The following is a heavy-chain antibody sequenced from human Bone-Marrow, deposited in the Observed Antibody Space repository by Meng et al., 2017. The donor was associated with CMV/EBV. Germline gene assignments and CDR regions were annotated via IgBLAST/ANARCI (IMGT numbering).Heavy chain of an antibody. CDR3: ARGRSCVNGVCYDDHNYFGP. J-gene: IGHJ5*02. CDR2: IYYSGST. Sequence: SETLSLTCTVSGGCVSSGSYYWSWIRQPPGKGLEWIGYIYYSGSTNYNPSLKSRVTISLDTSKNQLSLKLNSLTTADTALYFCARGRSCVNGVCYDDHNYFGPWGQGTLVTVSS. D-gene: IGHD2-8*01. V-gene: IGHV4-61*01. CDR1: GGCVSSGSYY.